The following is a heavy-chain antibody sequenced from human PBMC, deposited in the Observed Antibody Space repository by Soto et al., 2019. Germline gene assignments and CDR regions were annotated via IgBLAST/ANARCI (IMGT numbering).Heavy chain of an antibody. D-gene: IGHD7-27*01. V-gene: IGHV4-34*01. CDR1: GGSFSGYY. J-gene: IGHJ4*02. CDR3: ARVATYGSSCETLGTFDY. Sequence: QVQLQQWGAGLLKPSETLSLTCAVYGGSFSGYYWSWIRQPPGKGLEWLGEINHSGITSYNPSLKSRVTMSLDMSKNEFSMNLSSVTAADTAVYYCARVATYGSSCETLGTFDYWCQGKLVTVSS. CDR2: INHSGIT.